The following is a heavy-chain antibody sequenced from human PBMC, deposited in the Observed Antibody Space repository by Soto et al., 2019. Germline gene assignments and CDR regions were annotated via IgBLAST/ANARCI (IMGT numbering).Heavy chain of an antibody. D-gene: IGHD4-17*01. CDR3: ATGDGDYVPSDY. CDR2: FDPEDGET. Sequence: QVQLVQSGAEVKKPGASVKVSCKVSGYTLTELSMHWVRQAPGKGLEWMGGFDPEDGETIYAQKFQGRVTMPGDTATDTAYMELSSLTSEDTAVYYCATGDGDYVPSDYWGQGTLVTVSS. CDR1: GYTLTELS. V-gene: IGHV1-24*01. J-gene: IGHJ4*02.